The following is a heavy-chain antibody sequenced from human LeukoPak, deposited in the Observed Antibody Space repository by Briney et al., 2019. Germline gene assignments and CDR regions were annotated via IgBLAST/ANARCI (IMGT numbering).Heavy chain of an antibody. Sequence: GGSLRLSCAASGFTFSSYEMNWVRQAPGKGLEWVSYISSSGSTIYYADSVKGRFTISRDNAKNSLYLQMNSLRAEDTAVYYCAREMQWLGAENWFDPWGQGTLVTVSS. CDR2: ISSSGSTI. CDR1: GFTFSSYE. V-gene: IGHV3-48*03. D-gene: IGHD6-19*01. CDR3: AREMQWLGAENWFDP. J-gene: IGHJ5*02.